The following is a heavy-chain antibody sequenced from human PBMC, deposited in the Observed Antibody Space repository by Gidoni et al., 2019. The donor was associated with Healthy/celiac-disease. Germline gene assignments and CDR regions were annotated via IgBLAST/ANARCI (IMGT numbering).Heavy chain of an antibody. J-gene: IGHJ4*02. CDR3: ARMHHYYDSSDY. V-gene: IGHV2-70*15. CDR1: GFSLSTSGMC. Sequence: QVTLRESGPELVKPTQTLTLTCTFSGFSLSTSGMCVSWIRQPPGKALEWLARIDWDDDKYYSTSLKTRLTISKDTSKNQVVLTMTNMDPVDTATYYCARMHHYYDSSDYWGQGTLVTVSS. CDR2: IDWDDDK. D-gene: IGHD3-22*01.